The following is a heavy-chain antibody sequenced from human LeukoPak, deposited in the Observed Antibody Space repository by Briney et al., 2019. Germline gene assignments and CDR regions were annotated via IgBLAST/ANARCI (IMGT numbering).Heavy chain of an antibody. V-gene: IGHV1-3*04. Sequence: ASVKVSSTASGYTFTNYGMHWVRQAPRQSPEWMGWINTGNGNTKSSQKFQDRVTLTRDTSASTGYMELNSLSSEDTAVYYCARVPLHDDSRHYYPHWGQGTPVTVSS. CDR1: GYTFTNYG. D-gene: IGHD3-22*01. J-gene: IGHJ1*01. CDR3: ARVPLHDDSRHYYPH. CDR2: INTGNGNT.